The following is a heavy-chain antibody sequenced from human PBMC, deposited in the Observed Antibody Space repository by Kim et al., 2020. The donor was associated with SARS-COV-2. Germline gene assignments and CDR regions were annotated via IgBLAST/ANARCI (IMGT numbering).Heavy chain of an antibody. Sequence: QKFQGRVTMTRDTSTSTVYMELSSLRSEDTAVYYCAREPAGPGRVAVAGYWGQGTLVTVSS. J-gene: IGHJ4*02. CDR3: AREPAGPGRVAVAGY. V-gene: IGHV1-46*01. D-gene: IGHD6-19*01.